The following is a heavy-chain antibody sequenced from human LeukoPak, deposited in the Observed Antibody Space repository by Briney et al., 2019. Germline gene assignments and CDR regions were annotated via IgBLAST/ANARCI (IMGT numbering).Heavy chain of an antibody. CDR1: GFTFSSYW. D-gene: IGHD2-2*01. CDR3: ARYRFCSSTSCYRDYFDY. V-gene: IGHV3-7*01. J-gene: IGHJ4*02. CDR2: TKQDGSEE. Sequence: GGSLRLSCAASGFTFSSYWMSWVRQAPGKGLEWVANTKQDGSEEYYVDSVKGRSIISRDNAKNSLYLQMNSLRAEDTAVYYCARYRFCSSTSCYRDYFDYWGQGTLVTVSS.